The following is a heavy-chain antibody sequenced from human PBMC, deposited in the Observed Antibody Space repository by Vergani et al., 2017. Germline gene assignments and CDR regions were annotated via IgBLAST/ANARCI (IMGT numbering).Heavy chain of an antibody. J-gene: IGHJ4*02. V-gene: IGHV3-23*04. CDR2: ISGRGDST. Sequence: VQLVESGGGVVQPGESLRLSCAASGFPFSTYAMTWVRQAPGKGLEWVSAISGRGDSTYSADSVNGRFTISRDNSKKTVYLQMNSLRAEDTAVYYCAKVDGYGGNPAYFDYWGRGTLVTVSS. CDR1: GFPFSTYA. D-gene: IGHD4-23*01. CDR3: AKVDGYGGNPAYFDY.